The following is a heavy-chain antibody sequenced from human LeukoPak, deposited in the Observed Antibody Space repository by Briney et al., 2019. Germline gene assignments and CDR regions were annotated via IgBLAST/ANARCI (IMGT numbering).Heavy chain of an antibody. CDR2: IYDSGNA. Sequence: SETLSLTCTVSGASISSYYWSWIRQPPGKGLEWIGSIYDSGNANYSPSLKSRVTFSVDTSKNQFSLKLSSVTAADTAVYYCARHRDSSGWYNYYYGMDVWGQGTTVTVSS. CDR3: ARHRDSSGWYNYYYGMDV. J-gene: IGHJ6*02. D-gene: IGHD6-19*01. V-gene: IGHV4-59*08. CDR1: GASISSYY.